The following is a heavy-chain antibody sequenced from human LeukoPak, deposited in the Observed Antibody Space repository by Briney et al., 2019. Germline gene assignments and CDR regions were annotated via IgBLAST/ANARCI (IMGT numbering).Heavy chain of an antibody. CDR1: GFTFSDHY. D-gene: IGHD2-15*01. V-gene: IGHV3-7*04. CDR3: ARAIGGYNVMDV. CDR2: IKEDGSKK. Sequence: GGSLRLSCTASGFTFSDHYMDWVRQVSGKGLEWVANIKEDGSKKQYVESLKGRFPIARDNAKNSLYLQMNSLRVEDTGVYYCARAIGGYNVMDVWGQGTTVTVSS. J-gene: IGHJ6*02.